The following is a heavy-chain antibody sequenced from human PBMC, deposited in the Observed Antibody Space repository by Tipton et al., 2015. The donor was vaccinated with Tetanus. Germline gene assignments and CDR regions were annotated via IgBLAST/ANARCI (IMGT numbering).Heavy chain of an antibody. V-gene: IGHV3-30*18. Sequence: SLRLSCAASGFIFSKYDMYWVRQAPGKGLEWVALTSYDGSDKYYADSVKRRFTISRDNSKHPGSLQMNSLRAEDTAVYYCAKTLLQLWFPYNCFAVDVWGQGPTVTLSS. D-gene: IGHD5-18*01. CDR1: GFIFSKYD. CDR3: AKTLLQLWFPYNCFAVDV. J-gene: IGHJ6*02. CDR2: TSYDGSDK.